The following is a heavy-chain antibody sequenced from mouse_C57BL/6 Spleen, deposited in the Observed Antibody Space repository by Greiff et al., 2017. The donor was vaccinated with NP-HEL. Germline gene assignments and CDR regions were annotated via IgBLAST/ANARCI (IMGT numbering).Heavy chain of an antibody. CDR3: ARRGVGLYYFDY. D-gene: IGHD1-1*01. CDR1: GYTFTSYW. Sequence: QVQLQQPGAELVMPGASVKLSCKASGYTFTSYWMHWVKQRPGQGLEWIGEIDPSDSYTTYNQKFKGKSTLTVDKSSSTAYMQLSSLTSEDSAGYYCARRGVGLYYFDYWGQGTTLTVSS. J-gene: IGHJ2*01. CDR2: IDPSDSYT. V-gene: IGHV1-69*01.